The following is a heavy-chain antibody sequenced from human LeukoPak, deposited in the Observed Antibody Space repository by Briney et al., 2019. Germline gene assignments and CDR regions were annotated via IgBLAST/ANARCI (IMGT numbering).Heavy chain of an antibody. D-gene: IGHD5-18*01. Sequence: SETLSLTCTVSGGSISSGDYYWSWIRQPPGKGLEWIGYIYYSGSTYYNPSLKSRVTISVDTSKNQFSLKLSSVTAADTAVYYCARDEGGYSYGPDAFDIWGQGTMVTVSS. CDR2: IYYSGST. J-gene: IGHJ3*02. CDR1: GGSISSGDYY. V-gene: IGHV4-30-4*01. CDR3: ARDEGGYSYGPDAFDI.